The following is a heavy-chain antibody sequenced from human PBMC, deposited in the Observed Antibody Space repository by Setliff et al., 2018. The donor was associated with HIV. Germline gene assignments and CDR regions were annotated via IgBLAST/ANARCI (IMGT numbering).Heavy chain of an antibody. Sequence: GGSLRLSCAASGFTFSTYAMGWVRQAPGKGLEWVSTVGAVGAPTHYAESVKGRFTISKDNSRDTLYLQMSSLREEDTAVYYCAKGGRDYNWWDLSYYYYYYMDVWGKGTTVTVSS. V-gene: IGHV3-23*01. D-gene: IGHD4-4*01. CDR1: GFTFSTYA. CDR2: VGAVGAPT. J-gene: IGHJ6*03. CDR3: AKGGRDYNWWDLSYYYYYYMDV.